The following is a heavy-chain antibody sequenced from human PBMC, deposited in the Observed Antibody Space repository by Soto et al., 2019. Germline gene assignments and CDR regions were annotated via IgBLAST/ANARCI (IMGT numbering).Heavy chain of an antibody. CDR3: TTGPFITIFGVVFGYNYYYGMDA. CDR2: IKSKTDGGTT. Sequence: GGSLRLSCAASGFTFSNAWMSWVRQAPGKGLEWVGRIKSKTDGGTTDYAAPVKGRFTISRDDSKNTLYLQMNSLKTEDTAVYYCTTGPFITIFGVVFGYNYYYGMDAWGQGTTVTVSS. CDR1: GFTFSNAW. D-gene: IGHD3-3*01. V-gene: IGHV3-15*01. J-gene: IGHJ6*02.